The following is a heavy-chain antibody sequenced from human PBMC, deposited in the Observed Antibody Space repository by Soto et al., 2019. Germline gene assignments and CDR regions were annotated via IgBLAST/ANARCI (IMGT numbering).Heavy chain of an antibody. CDR3: ARDAGFGELPPAYDY. J-gene: IGHJ4*02. Sequence: EVQLVESGGGLVKPGGSLRLSCAASGFTFSSYSMNWVRQAPGKGLEWVSSISSSSSYIYYADSVKGRFTISRDNAKNSLYLQMNSLRAEDTAVYYCARDAGFGELPPAYDYWGQGTLVTGSS. CDR1: GFTFSSYS. CDR2: ISSSSSYI. V-gene: IGHV3-21*01. D-gene: IGHD3-10*01.